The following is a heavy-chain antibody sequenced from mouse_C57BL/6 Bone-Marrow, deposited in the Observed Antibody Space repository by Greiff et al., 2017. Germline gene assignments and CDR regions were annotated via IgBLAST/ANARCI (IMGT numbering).Heavy chain of an antibody. V-gene: IGHV1-9*01. CDR2: ILPGSGST. CDR1: GYTFTGYW. J-gene: IGHJ2*01. Sequence: QVQLQQSGAELMKPGASVKLSCKATGYTFTGYWLEWVKQRPGHGLEWIGEILPGSGSTNSNEKFKGKATFTADTSSNTAYMQLSSLTTEDSAIYYCARWGKGVDYWGQGTTLTVSS. CDR3: ARWGKGVDY.